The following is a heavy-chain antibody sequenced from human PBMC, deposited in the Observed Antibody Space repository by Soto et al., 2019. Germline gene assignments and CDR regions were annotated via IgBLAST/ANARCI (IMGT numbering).Heavy chain of an antibody. CDR2: IYWDDGK. V-gene: IGHV2-5*02. Sequence: QITLKESGPTLVKPAQTLTLTCTFSGFSLYTSGVGVGWIRQPPGKALEWLALIYWDDGKRYNPSLKSRLTITPDSPKNQVVLLVTNMDPVDTATYYCAHRPSQCHYNWNPNGFDPWGQGTLVTVSS. CDR1: GFSLYTSGVG. D-gene: IGHD1-1*01. CDR3: AHRPSQCHYNWNPNGFDP. J-gene: IGHJ5*02.